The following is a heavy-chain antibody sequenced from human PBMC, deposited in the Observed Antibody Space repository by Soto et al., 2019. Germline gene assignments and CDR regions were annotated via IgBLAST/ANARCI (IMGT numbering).Heavy chain of an antibody. J-gene: IGHJ6*02. Sequence: SVKVSCKASGGTFSSYAISWVRQAPGQGLEWMGGIIPIFGTANYAQKFQGRVTITADKSTSTAYMELSSLRSEDTAVYYWARDIGGDATIPDYYGMDVWGQWTTVTVSS. CDR3: ARDIGGDATIPDYYGMDV. D-gene: IGHD5-12*01. V-gene: IGHV1-69*06. CDR1: GGTFSSYA. CDR2: IIPIFGTA.